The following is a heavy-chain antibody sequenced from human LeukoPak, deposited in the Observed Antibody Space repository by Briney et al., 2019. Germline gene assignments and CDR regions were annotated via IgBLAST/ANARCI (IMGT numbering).Heavy chain of an antibody. D-gene: IGHD2-15*01. CDR3: AKRRCSGGSCYGEIDFDY. J-gene: IGHJ4*02. V-gene: IGHV3-30-3*02. CDR1: GFTFRSYA. Sequence: GGSLRLSCAASGFTFRSYAMYWVRQAPGKGLEWVAVISYDGSNKYYADSVKGRFTISRDNSKNTLYLQMNSLRAEDTAVYYCAKRRCSGGSCYGEIDFDYWGQGTLVTVSS. CDR2: ISYDGSNK.